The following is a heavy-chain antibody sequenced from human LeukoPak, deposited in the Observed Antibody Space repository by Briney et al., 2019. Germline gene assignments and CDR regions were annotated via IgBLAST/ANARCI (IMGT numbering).Heavy chain of an antibody. CDR1: GFIFNNFD. Sequence: GGSLRLSCAASGFIFNNFDMHWVRQGTGKGLEWVSAIGIGGDTHYSGSVKGRSIISRENAKNSLFLQMNSLRVGDTAVYYCARDRFGMDVWGRGTTVIVSS. V-gene: IGHV3-13*01. CDR2: IGIGGDT. J-gene: IGHJ6*02. CDR3: ARDRFGMDV.